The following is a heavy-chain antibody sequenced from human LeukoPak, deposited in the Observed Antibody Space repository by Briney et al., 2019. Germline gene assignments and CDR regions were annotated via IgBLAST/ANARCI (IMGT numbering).Heavy chain of an antibody. V-gene: IGHV3-21*01. Sequence: GGSLTLSCAASGFTFSSYSTNWVRQAAGKGLEGVSSISSSSSYIYYADSVKGRFTISRDNAKNSLYLQMNSLRAEDTAVYYCARDRGYDYVWGSYRYTDPFDYWGQGTLVTVSS. J-gene: IGHJ4*02. CDR2: ISSSSSYI. CDR3: ARDRGYDYVWGSYRYTDPFDY. D-gene: IGHD3-16*02. CDR1: GFTFSSYS.